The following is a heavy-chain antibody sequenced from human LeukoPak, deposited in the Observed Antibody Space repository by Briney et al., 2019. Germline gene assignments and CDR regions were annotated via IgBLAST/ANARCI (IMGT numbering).Heavy chain of an antibody. CDR3: ARKGGDDDYGDYQGYYYYMDV. Sequence: SETLSLTCTVSGGSISSYYWSWTRQPPGKGLEWIGYIYYSGSTNYNPSLKSRVTISVDTSKNQFSLKLSSVTAADTAVYYCARKGGDDDYGDYQGYYYYMDVWGKGTTVTVSS. J-gene: IGHJ6*03. V-gene: IGHV4-59*01. D-gene: IGHD4-17*01. CDR2: IYYSGST. CDR1: GGSISSYY.